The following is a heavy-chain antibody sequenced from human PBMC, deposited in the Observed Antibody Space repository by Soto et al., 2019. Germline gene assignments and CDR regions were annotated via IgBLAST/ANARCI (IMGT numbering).Heavy chain of an antibody. CDR2: INAGNGNT. D-gene: IGHD1-26*01. V-gene: IGHV1-3*05. J-gene: IGHJ5*02. CDR1: GSTFTSYA. Sequence: QVQLVQSGAEEKKPGASVKVSCKASGSTFTSYAMHWVRQAPGQRLEWMGWINAGNGNTKYSQQFQGRVTITRDTSASTAYRELCSLRSEDTAVYYCARGYTFPFVPWGQGTLVTGSS. CDR3: ARGYTFPFVP.